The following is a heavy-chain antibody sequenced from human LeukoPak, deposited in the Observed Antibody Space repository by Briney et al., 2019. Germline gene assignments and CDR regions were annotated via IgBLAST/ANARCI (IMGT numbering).Heavy chain of an antibody. J-gene: IGHJ3*02. V-gene: IGHV4-39*07. CDR3: ARSPRFGKLTYTFDI. CDR2: LFYSGNT. CDR1: GGSISSSNFY. D-gene: IGHD3-10*01. Sequence: SETLSLTCSVSGGSISSSNFYWGWIRQPPGKGLEWIGNLFYSGNTYYNPSLTSRVTISVDTSKNQFSLKLNSVTAADTAVYYCARSPRFGKLTYTFDIWGQGTMVTVSS.